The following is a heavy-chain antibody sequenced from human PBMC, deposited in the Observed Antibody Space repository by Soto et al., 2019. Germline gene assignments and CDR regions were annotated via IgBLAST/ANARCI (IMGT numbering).Heavy chain of an antibody. Sequence: QVQLVQSGAEVKKPGASVKVSCKASGYTFTSYYMHWVRQAPGQGLEWMGIINPSGGSTRYAQKYQGGVAMGRDTSTRTDYMELSSLRAEDPAVYYWAREGGDGYNSGWFDPWGQGTLVTVSS. CDR3: AREGGDGYNSGWFDP. D-gene: IGHD2-21*01. J-gene: IGHJ5*02. CDR2: INPSGGST. V-gene: IGHV1-46*01. CDR1: GYTFTSYY.